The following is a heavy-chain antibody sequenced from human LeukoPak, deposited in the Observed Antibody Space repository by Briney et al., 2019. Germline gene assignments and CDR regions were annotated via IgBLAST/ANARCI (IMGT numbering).Heavy chain of an antibody. V-gene: IGHV5-51*01. CDR2: IYPGDSDT. CDR1: GYSFTSYW. CDR3: ARYSDGLEAAKGDWFDP. Sequence: GESLKISCKGSGYSFTSYWIGWVRQMPGKGLEWMGIIYPGDSDTRYSPSFQGQVTISADKSISTAYLQWSSLKASDTAMYYCARYSDGLEAAKGDWFDPWGQGTLVTVSS. J-gene: IGHJ5*02. D-gene: IGHD2-15*01.